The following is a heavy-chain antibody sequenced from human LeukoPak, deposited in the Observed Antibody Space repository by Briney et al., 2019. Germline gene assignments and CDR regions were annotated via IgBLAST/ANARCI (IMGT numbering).Heavy chain of an antibody. D-gene: IGHD1-26*01. CDR1: GGSISSSSYY. V-gene: IGHV4-39*07. J-gene: IGHJ4*02. CDR3: ARSQRVGAKGPYFDY. Sequence: SETLSLTCTVSGGSISSSSYYWGWIRQPPGKGLEWIGSIYYSGSTYYNPSLKSRVTISVDTSKNQFSLKLSSVTAADTAVYYCARSQRVGAKGPYFDYWGQGTLVTVSS. CDR2: IYYSGST.